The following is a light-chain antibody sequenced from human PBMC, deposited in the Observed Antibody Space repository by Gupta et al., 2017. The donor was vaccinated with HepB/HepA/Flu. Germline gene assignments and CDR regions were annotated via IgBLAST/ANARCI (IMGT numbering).Light chain of an antibody. CDR3: QQTSSLPQT. V-gene: IGKV6-21*01. J-gene: IGKJ2*01. CDR2: GAS. Sequence: VLTPPSDFQSVTPRATVTITCRARQGIGSGLHWYQQRPGQSPKLLIKGASQSFSGFPARFSGSGSGTDFTLTINSLEPEDAATYYCQQTSSLPQTFGQGTKLEIK. CDR1: QGIGSG.